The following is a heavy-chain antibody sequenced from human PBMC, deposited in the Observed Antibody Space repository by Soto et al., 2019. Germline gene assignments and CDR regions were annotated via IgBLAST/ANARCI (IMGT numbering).Heavy chain of an antibody. CDR1: GFNVNSSY. CDR3: ARQFPSDNYGNRLDP. CDR2: ISSGGTT. Sequence: EVQVVESGGGLIQPGGSLRLSCAASGFNVNSSYMTWIRQAPGKGLQWVADISSGGTTKYSDSVRGRFSISRDMSKNTLYLHMNSLRVEDTAIYSCARQFPSDNYGNRLDPWGQGTLVTVSA. V-gene: IGHV3-53*01. J-gene: IGHJ5*02. D-gene: IGHD4-17*01.